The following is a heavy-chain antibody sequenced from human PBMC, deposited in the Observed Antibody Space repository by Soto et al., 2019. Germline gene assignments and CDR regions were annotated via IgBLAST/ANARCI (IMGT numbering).Heavy chain of an antibody. CDR3: ARHGSY. CDR2: IYHSGTT. J-gene: IGHJ4*02. Sequence: QLQLQESGPGLVKPSETLSLICTVSGVSISNTSYYWGWIRQPPGKRLEWIGTIYHSGTTYYNPSLKGRVTITVHTSKNHFSLKLTSVTAADTAVYYCARHGSYWGQGTLVTVSS. V-gene: IGHV4-39*01. CDR1: GVSISNTSYY.